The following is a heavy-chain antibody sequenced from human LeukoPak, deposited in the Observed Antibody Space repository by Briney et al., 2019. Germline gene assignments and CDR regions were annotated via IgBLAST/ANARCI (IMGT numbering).Heavy chain of an antibody. CDR3: ARDKGSGWVIDY. CDR1: GGSISSSSYY. J-gene: IGHJ4*02. D-gene: IGHD6-19*01. V-gene: IGHV4-39*07. Sequence: PSETLSLTCTVSGGSISSSSYYWGWIRQPPGKGLEWIGSIYYSGSTYYNPSLKSRVTISVDTSKNQFSLKLSSVTAADTAVYYCARDKGSGWVIDYWGQGTLVTVSS. CDR2: IYYSGST.